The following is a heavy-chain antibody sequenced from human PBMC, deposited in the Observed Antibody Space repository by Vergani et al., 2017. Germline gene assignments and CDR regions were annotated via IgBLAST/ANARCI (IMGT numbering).Heavy chain of an antibody. D-gene: IGHD3-10*01. J-gene: IGHJ4*02. CDR2: INAGNGNT. CDR1: GYTLTNYA. V-gene: IGHV1-3*01. CDR3: ASSGDFALYFDY. Sequence: QVQLVQSGAEVKKPGASVKVSCKVSGYTLTNYAMHWVRQAPGQRLEWMGWINAGNGNTKYSQKFQGRVTITRDTSASTAYMELSSLRSEDTAVYYCASSGDFALYFDYWGQGTLVTVSS.